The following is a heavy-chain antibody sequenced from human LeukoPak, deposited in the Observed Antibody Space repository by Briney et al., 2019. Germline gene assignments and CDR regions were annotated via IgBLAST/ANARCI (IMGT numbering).Heavy chain of an antibody. D-gene: IGHD3-10*01. CDR1: GFTFSSYG. CDR2: IQYDGSNK. V-gene: IGHV3-30*02. J-gene: IGHJ4*02. CDR3: AKDLHYGSADY. Sequence: GGSLRLSCAASGFTFSSYGMHWVRQAPGKGLEWVTFIQYDGSNKYYADSVKGRFTISRDNAKNTLYLQMNSLRAEDTAVYYCAKDLHYGSADYWGQGTLVTVSS.